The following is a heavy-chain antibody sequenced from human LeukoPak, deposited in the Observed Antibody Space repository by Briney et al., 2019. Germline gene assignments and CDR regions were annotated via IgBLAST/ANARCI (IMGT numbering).Heavy chain of an antibody. V-gene: IGHV4-34*01. D-gene: IGHD2-2*02. J-gene: IGHJ6*03. Sequence: PSETLSLTCAVYGGSFSGYYWSWIRQPPGKGLEWIGEINHSGSTNYNPSLKSRVTISVDTSKNQFSLKLSSVTAADTAVYYCARKRRYCSSTSCYTGYYYYYYYMDVWGKGTTVTVSS. CDR1: GGSFSGYY. CDR2: INHSGST. CDR3: ARKRRYCSSTSCYTGYYYYYYYMDV.